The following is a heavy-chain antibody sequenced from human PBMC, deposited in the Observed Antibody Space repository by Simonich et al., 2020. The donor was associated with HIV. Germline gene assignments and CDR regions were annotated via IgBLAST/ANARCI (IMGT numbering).Heavy chain of an antibody. CDR2: INHSGIT. CDR1: GGSFSGYS. D-gene: IGHD3-3*01. Sequence: QVQLQQWGAGLLKPSETLSLTCAVYGGSFSGYSWSWIRQPPGKGMEWIGEINHSGITNYKSSLNSRATISVDKSKNQFSLKLSYVTAADTAIYYCARRDRELILYFDYWGQGNLVTVSS. J-gene: IGHJ4*02. V-gene: IGHV4-34*01. CDR3: ARRDRELILYFDY.